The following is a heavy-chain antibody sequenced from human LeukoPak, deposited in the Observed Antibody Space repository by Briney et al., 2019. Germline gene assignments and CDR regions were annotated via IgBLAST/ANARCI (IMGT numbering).Heavy chain of an antibody. V-gene: IGHV4-39*07. J-gene: IGHJ4*02. CDR3: ARDGQRYFDWLLSTSPFGYFDY. Sequence: SETLSLTCTVSGGSISSSSYYWGWIRQPPGKGLEWIGSVSYSGSTYYNPSPKSRVTISVDTSKNQFSLKLSSVTAADTAVYYCARDGQRYFDWLLSTSPFGYFDYWGQGTLVTVSS. CDR2: VSYSGST. D-gene: IGHD3-9*01. CDR1: GGSISSSSYY.